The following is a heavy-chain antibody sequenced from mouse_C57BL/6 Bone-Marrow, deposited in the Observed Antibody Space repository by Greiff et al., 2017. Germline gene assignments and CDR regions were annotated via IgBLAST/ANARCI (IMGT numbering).Heavy chain of an antibody. CDR1: GYTFTDYN. D-gene: IGHD1-2*01. J-gene: IGHJ4*01. V-gene: IGHV1-18*01. Sequence: VQLQQSGPELVKPGASVKIPCKASGYTFTDYNMDWVKQSHGKSLEWIGDINPNNGGTIYNQKFKGKATLTVDKSSSTAYMELRSLTSEDTAVYYCARDDYDGWAMDYWGQGTSVTVSS. CDR3: ARDDYDGWAMDY. CDR2: INPNNGGT.